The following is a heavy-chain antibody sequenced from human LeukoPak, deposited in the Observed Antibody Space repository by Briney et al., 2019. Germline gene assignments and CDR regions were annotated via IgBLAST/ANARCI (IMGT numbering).Heavy chain of an antibody. V-gene: IGHV3-23*01. CDR2: ISGSGGST. CDR3: AKSGWFGELYYFDY. CDR1: GFTFSNYW. Sequence: GGSLRLSCAASGFTFSNYWMNWVRQAPGKGLEWVSAISGSGGSTYYADSVKGRFTISRDNSKNTLYLQMNSLRAEDTAVYYCAKSGWFGELYYFDYWGQGTLVTVSS. D-gene: IGHD3-10*01. J-gene: IGHJ4*02.